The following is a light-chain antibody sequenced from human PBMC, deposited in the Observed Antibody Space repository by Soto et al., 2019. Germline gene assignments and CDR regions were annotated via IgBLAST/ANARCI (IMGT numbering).Light chain of an antibody. CDR1: QAVRNNY. Sequence: EVVLTQFPATRSLSPGDGATLSCRASQAVRNNYLAWYQQKPGQAPRLLIYDASSRATGIPDRFSGGGSGTDFTLTISRLEPEDFAVYYCQQFSSYPLTFGGGTKVDIK. J-gene: IGKJ4*01. CDR3: QQFSSYPLT. V-gene: IGKV3-20*01. CDR2: DAS.